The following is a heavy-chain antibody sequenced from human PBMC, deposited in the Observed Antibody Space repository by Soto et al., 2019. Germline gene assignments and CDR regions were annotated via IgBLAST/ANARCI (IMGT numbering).Heavy chain of an antibody. J-gene: IGHJ4*02. CDR2: IWYDESNQ. Sequence: QVQLVESGGGVVQPGRSLRLSCAASGFSFSNYGMHWVRQAPGKGLEWVAVIWYDESNQDYADSVKGRFTISRDNSKNTLYLQMNSLRAEDTAVYYCAIVDHNCSRRASFDYWGQRTLVTVSS. CDR1: GFSFSNYG. V-gene: IGHV3-33*01. D-gene: IGHD3-10*02. CDR3: AIVDHNCSRRASFDY.